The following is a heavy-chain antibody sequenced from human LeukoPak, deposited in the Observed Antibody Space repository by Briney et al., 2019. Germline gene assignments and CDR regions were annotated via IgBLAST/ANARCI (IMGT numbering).Heavy chain of an antibody. J-gene: IGHJ3*02. CDR1: GYTFTIYG. V-gene: IGHV1-18*01. CDR2: ISAYNGNT. Sequence: GASVTVSCTASGYTFTIYGISWVRQAPGQGLEWMGWISAYNGNTNYAQELQGTVTMTTDTSTSTAYMELRSLRSDDTAVYYCARVRSREAFDIWGQRTMVTVSS. CDR3: ARVRSREAFDI.